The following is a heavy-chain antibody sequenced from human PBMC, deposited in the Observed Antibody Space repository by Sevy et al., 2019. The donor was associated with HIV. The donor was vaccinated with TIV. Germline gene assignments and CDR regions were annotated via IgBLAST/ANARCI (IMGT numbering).Heavy chain of an antibody. V-gene: IGHV3-21*01. J-gene: IGHJ3*02. CDR2: ISGSSSYI. Sequence: GGSLRLSCTASGFTFTSYSMNWVRQAPGKGLEWVSFISGSSSYIYYAASLKGRFTISRDNAESSLFLQMNSLRAEDTAVYYCARDRGGLLLDAFDIWGQGTMVTVSS. CDR1: GFTFTSYS. CDR3: ARDRGGLLLDAFDI. D-gene: IGHD3-10*01.